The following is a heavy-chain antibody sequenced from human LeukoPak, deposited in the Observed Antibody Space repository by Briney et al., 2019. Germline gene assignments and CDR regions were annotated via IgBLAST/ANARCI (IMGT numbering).Heavy chain of an antibody. Sequence: ASVKVSCKASGYTFTSYYMHWVRQAPGQGLEWMGIINPSGGSTSYAQKFQGRVTMTRDMSTSTVYMELSSLRSEDTAVYYCARALALPYSSSWYVRQTFFDYRGQGTLVTVSS. D-gene: IGHD6-13*01. J-gene: IGHJ4*02. CDR3: ARALALPYSSSWYVRQTFFDY. V-gene: IGHV1-46*01. CDR1: GYTFTSYY. CDR2: INPSGGST.